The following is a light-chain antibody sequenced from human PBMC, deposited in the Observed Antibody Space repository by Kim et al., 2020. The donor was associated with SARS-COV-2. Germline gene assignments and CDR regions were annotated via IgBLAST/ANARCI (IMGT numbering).Light chain of an antibody. CDR2: GKN. CDR3: NSRERSVNLYV. V-gene: IGLV3-19*01. CDR1: RLRSYY. J-gene: IGLJ1*01. Sequence: SSELTQDPAVSLALGQTVRITCQGDRLRSYYLSWYQQKPGQAPVLVIYGKNNRPSGIPDRVSGSSSGNTASLTITVAQAEDEADYYCNSRERSVNLYVFG.